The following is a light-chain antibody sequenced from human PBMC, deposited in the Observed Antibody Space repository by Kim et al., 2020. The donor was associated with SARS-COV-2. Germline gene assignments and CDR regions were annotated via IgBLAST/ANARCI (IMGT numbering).Light chain of an antibody. Sequence: DIQMTQSPPSLSASVGDRVTITCRASQAISNNLAWYQQKPGKVPELLIYAASFLQSGVPSRFSGSGSGTDFTLTISSLQPEDVATYYCQTHNRPPWTFGQGTKVDIK. CDR3: QTHNRPPWT. J-gene: IGKJ1*01. CDR2: AAS. CDR1: QAISNN. V-gene: IGKV1-27*01.